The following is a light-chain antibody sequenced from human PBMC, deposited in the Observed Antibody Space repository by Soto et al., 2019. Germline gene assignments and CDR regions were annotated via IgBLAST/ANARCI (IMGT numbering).Light chain of an antibody. Sequence: EIVLTQSPDTLSLSPGERATLSCRASQSVSGYLGWYQQKPGQAPRLLIYDASNRAYGVPARFRGSGSGTNFIPAIASLEPDDFSVYCCQQRRNWPYLSFGGGTRV. CDR2: DAS. CDR1: QSVSGY. V-gene: IGKV3-11*01. CDR3: QQRRNWPYLS. J-gene: IGKJ4*01.